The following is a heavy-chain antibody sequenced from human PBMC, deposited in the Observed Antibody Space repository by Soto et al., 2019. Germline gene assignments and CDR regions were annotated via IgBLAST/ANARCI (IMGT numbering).Heavy chain of an antibody. J-gene: IGHJ6*02. D-gene: IGHD3-9*01. CDR1: GFTFSSYG. V-gene: IGHV3-30*18. CDR3: AKGDGLRYFDWLFYYYGMDV. CDR2: ISYDGSNK. Sequence: QVQLVESGGGVVQPGRSLRLSCAASGFTFSSYGMHWVRQAPGKGLEWVAVISYDGSNKYYADSVKGRFTISRDNSKNTLYLQMNSLRAEDTAVYYCAKGDGLRYFDWLFYYYGMDVWGQGTTVTVSS.